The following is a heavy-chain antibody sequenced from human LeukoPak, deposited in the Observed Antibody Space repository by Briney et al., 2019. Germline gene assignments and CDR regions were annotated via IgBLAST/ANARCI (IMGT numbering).Heavy chain of an antibody. Sequence: SETLSLTCTVSGGSISSYYWSWIRQPPGKGLEWIGYIYYSGSTNYNPSLKSRVTISVDTSKNQFSQKLSSVTAADTAVYYRQGYSYANDAFDIWGQGTMVTVSS. D-gene: IGHD5-18*01. CDR3: QGYSYANDAFDI. V-gene: IGHV4-59*01. J-gene: IGHJ3*02. CDR1: GGSISSYY. CDR2: IYYSGST.